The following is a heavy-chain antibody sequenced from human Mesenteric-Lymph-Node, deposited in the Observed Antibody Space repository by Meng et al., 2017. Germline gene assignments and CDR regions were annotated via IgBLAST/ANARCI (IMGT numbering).Heavy chain of an antibody. CDR2: MNPNSGNT. CDR1: GYTFTSYD. Sequence: ASVKVSCKASGYTFTSYDINWVRQATGQGLEWMGWMNPNSGNTGYAQKFQGRVTMTRNTSISTAYMELSSLRAEDTAVYYCAKVRYYDSSGYDYWGQGTLVTVSS. D-gene: IGHD3-22*01. J-gene: IGHJ4*02. CDR3: AKVRYYDSSGYDY. V-gene: IGHV1-8*01.